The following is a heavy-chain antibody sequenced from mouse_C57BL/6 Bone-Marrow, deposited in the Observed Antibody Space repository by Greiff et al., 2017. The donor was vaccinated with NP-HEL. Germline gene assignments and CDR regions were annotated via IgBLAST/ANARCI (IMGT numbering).Heavy chain of an antibody. D-gene: IGHD3-2*02. Sequence: QVQLQQSGAELVRPGTSVKVSCKASGYAFTNYLIEWVKQRPGQGLEWIGVINPGSGGTNYNEKFKGKATLTADKSSSTAYMQLSSLTSEDSAVYFCASGSSGYAPAYWGQGTLVTVSA. CDR3: ASGSSGYAPAY. CDR1: GYAFTNYL. CDR2: INPGSGGT. V-gene: IGHV1-54*01. J-gene: IGHJ3*01.